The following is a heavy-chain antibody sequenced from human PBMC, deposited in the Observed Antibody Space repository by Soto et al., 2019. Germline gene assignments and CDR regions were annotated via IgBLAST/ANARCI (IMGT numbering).Heavy chain of an antibody. CDR3: ARDQMEDDFWSGPMPYYFDY. V-gene: IGHV1-18*01. Sequence: ASVKVSCKASGYTFTSYGISWVRQAPGQGLEWMGWISAYNGNTNYAQKLQGRVTMTTDTSTSTAYMELRSLRSDDTAVYYCARDQMEDDFWSGPMPYYFDYWGQGTRVTVSS. D-gene: IGHD3-3*01. J-gene: IGHJ4*02. CDR2: ISAYNGNT. CDR1: GYTFTSYG.